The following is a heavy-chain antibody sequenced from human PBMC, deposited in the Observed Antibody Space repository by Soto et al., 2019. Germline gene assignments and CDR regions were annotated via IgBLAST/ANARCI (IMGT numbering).Heavy chain of an antibody. V-gene: IGHV3-30*18. Sequence: QVQLVESGGGVVQPGRSLRLSCAASGFTFSSYGMHWVRQAPGKGLEWVAVISYDGSNKYYADSVKGRFTISRDNSKNTLYLQMNSLRAEDTDVYYCAKDRGYSYRLGMDVWGQGTTVTVSS. CDR1: GFTFSSYG. CDR2: ISYDGSNK. J-gene: IGHJ6*02. D-gene: IGHD5-18*01. CDR3: AKDRGYSYRLGMDV.